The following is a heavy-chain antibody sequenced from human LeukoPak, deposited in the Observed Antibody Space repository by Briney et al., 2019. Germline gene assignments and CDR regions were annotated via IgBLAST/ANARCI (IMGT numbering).Heavy chain of an antibody. D-gene: IGHD2-2*01. J-gene: IGHJ6*02. CDR1: GYTFTNYG. Sequence: GASVKVSCKASGYTFTNYGIHWVRQAPGQGLEWMGWISAYNGNTNYAQKLQGRVTMTTDTSTTTAYMELSSLRSDDTALYYCARDLLYCSSTSCYGDPYYCGMDVWGQGTTVTVSS. V-gene: IGHV1-18*01. CDR3: ARDLLYCSSTSCYGDPYYCGMDV. CDR2: ISAYNGNT.